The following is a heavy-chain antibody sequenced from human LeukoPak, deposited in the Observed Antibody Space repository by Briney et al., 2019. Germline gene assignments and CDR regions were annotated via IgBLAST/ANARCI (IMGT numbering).Heavy chain of an antibody. Sequence: PGGTLRLSCAASGFTVSSNYMSWVRQAPGKGLEWVSVIYSGGTTYYADSVKGRFTISRDNFKNTLILQMNSLRAEDTAVYYCARGLYDSNGGIWGQGTMVTVSS. CDR1: GFTVSSNY. V-gene: IGHV3-53*01. CDR3: ARGLYDSNGGI. CDR2: IYSGGTT. J-gene: IGHJ3*02. D-gene: IGHD5-18*01.